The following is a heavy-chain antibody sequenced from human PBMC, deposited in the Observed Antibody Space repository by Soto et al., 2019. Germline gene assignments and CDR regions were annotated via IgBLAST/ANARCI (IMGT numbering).Heavy chain of an antibody. CDR2: ISGSGGST. D-gene: IGHD2-21*02. Sequence: PGGSLRLSCAASGFTFSSYAMSWVRQAPGKGLEWVSAISGSGGSTYYADSVKGRFTISRDNSKNTLYLQMNSLRAEDTAVYYCAKTHTDESHCGGDCYSYYYYGMDVWGQGTAVTVSS. J-gene: IGHJ6*02. CDR3: AKTHTDESHCGGDCYSYYYYGMDV. V-gene: IGHV3-23*01. CDR1: GFTFSSYA.